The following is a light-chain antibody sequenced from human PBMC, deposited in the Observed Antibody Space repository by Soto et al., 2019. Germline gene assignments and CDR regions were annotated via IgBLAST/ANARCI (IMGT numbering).Light chain of an antibody. J-gene: IGLJ1*01. CDR1: SSDVGGYDY. CDR2: DVS. Sequence: QSALTQPASVSGSPGQSITISCTGTSSDVGGYDYVSWYQQPPDKAPKLLIYDVSNRPSGVSNRFSGSKSGNTASLTISGLQAEDEADYYCSSYATTSTSLNVFGTGTKVTVL. CDR3: SSYATTSTSLNV. V-gene: IGLV2-14*01.